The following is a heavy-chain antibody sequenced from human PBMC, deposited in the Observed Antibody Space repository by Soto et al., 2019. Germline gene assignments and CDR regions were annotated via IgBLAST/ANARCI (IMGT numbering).Heavy chain of an antibody. CDR3: ARRRATGYYGSGGSLGVYYYGMDV. Sequence: PSETLSLTCTVSCGSISSSSYYWGWIRQPPGKGLEWIGSIYYSGSTYYNPSLKSRVTISVDTSKNQFSLKPSSVTAADTAVYYCARRRATGYYGSGGSLGVYYYGMDVWGQGTTVTVSS. V-gene: IGHV4-39*01. D-gene: IGHD3-10*01. J-gene: IGHJ6*02. CDR2: IYYSGST. CDR1: CGSISSSSYY.